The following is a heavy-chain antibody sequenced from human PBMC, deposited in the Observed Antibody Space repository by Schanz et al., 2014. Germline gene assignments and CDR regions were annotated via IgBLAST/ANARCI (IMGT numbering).Heavy chain of an antibody. D-gene: IGHD3-10*01. CDR1: GFTFSSYA. Sequence: EVQLLESGGALVQPGGSLRLSCAASGFTFSSYAMSWVRQAPGKGLEWVSAIDSSGSSTYYADSVKGRFTIARDNSNNTLYLQMNSLRAEDTAVYYGAKELWTYGSGTSSDYWGQGTLVTVAS. J-gene: IGHJ4*02. V-gene: IGHV3-23*01. CDR2: IDSSGSST. CDR3: AKELWTYGSGTSSDY.